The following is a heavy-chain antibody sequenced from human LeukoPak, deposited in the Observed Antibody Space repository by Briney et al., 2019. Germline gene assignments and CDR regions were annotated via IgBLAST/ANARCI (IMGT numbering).Heavy chain of an antibody. CDR1: GYSISSGYY. CDR3: ARDLGSYQAYFDD. J-gene: IGHJ4*02. CDR2: IYHSGST. Sequence: SETLSLTCTVSGYSISSGYYWGWIRQPPGKGLEWIGSIYHSGSTYYNPSLKSRVTISVDTSKNQFSLKLSSVTAADTAVYYCARDLGSYQAYFDDWGQGTLVTLSS. D-gene: IGHD5-18*01. V-gene: IGHV4-38-2*02.